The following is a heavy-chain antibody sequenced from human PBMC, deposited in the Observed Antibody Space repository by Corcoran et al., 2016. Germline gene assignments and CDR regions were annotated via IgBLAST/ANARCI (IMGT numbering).Heavy chain of an antibody. V-gene: IGHV1-18*01. CDR2: ISAYNGNT. Sequence: QVQLVQSGAEVKKPGASVKVSCKASGYTFTSYGISWVRQAPGQGLEWMGWISAYNGNTNYAQKLQGRVTMTTDTSTSTAYMELRSLRSDDTAVYYCAGDLAGITGTALRGGRWFDPWGQGTLVTVSS. CDR1: GYTFTSYG. D-gene: IGHD1-20*01. CDR3: AGDLAGITGTALRGGRWFDP. J-gene: IGHJ5*02.